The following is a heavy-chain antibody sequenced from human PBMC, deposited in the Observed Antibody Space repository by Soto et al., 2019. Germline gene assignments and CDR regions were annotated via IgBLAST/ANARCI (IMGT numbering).Heavy chain of an antibody. CDR2: VSAYNGER. CDR1: CYTFTNYG. J-gene: IGHJ4*01. V-gene: IGHV1-18*01. D-gene: IGHD6-6*01. CDR3: SRGTSIPASGDY. Sequence: QVQLVQSGAEVKKPGASVKVSCKASCYTFTNYGINCVRQSPGQGLEWLGWVSAYNGERRYAQRVQDRVIMTTDTSTTTAYMELRSLRSEDTAVYYCSRGTSIPASGDYWGQGTLVTVSS.